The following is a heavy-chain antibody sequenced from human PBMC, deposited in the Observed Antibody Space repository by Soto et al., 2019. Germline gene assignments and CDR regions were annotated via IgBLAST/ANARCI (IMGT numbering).Heavy chain of an antibody. D-gene: IGHD1-26*01. V-gene: IGHV3-30-3*01. Sequence: QVQLVESGGGVVQPGRSLRLSCAASGFTFTDYAMHWVRQAPGKGLEWVAFISYDGSNKYFADSVKGRFTISRDNSKNTLYLHMNSLRAEDTAVYYCAREPPPTSTGLLDYWGQGTLVTGSS. CDR1: GFTFTDYA. CDR3: AREPPPTSTGLLDY. J-gene: IGHJ4*02. CDR2: ISYDGSNK.